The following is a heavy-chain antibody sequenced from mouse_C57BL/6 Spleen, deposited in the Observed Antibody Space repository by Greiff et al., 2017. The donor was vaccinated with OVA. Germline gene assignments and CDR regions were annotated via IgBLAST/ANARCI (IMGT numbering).Heavy chain of an antibody. Sequence: VKLMESGPGLVAPSQSLSITCTVSGFSLTSYGVSWVRQPPGKGLEWLGVIRGDGSTNYHSALISRRSISKDNSKSQVFLKLSRLQPEYTATYYCATYYGNFWYGDVWGTGTTVTVSS. CDR2: IRGDGST. D-gene: IGHD2-10*01. CDR1: GFSLTSYG. CDR3: ATYYGNFWYGDV. V-gene: IGHV2-3*01. J-gene: IGHJ1*03.